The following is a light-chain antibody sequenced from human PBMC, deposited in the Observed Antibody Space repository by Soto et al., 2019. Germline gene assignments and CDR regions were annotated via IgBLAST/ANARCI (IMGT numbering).Light chain of an antibody. J-gene: IGLJ2*01. CDR2: EGS. V-gene: IGLV2-23*01. Sequence: QSALTQPASVSGSPGQSITISCTGTSSDVGSYNLVSWYQQQPGKAPKLLIYEGSRRPSGVSNRFSGSKSGNTASLTISGLQAEDEADYHCCSYAGSSTLVFGGGTKLTVL. CDR3: CSYAGSSTLV. CDR1: SSDVGSYNL.